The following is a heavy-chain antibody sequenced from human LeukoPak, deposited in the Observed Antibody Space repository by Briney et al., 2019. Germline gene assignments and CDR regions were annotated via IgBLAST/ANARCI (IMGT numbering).Heavy chain of an antibody. CDR1: GFTFSSYW. J-gene: IGHJ6*03. CDR2: IKQDGSEK. Sequence: GGSLRLSCAASGFTFSSYWMSWVRQAPGKGLEWVANIKQDGSEKYYVDSVKGRFTISRDNAKNSLYLQMNSLRSEDTAVYYCARDPLSEWELRQSPHPSYYMDVWGKGTTVTVSS. CDR3: ARDPLSEWELRQSPHPSYYMDV. V-gene: IGHV3-7*03. D-gene: IGHD1-26*01.